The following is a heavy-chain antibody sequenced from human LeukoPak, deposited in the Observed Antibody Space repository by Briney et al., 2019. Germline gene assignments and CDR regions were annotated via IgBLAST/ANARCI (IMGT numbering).Heavy chain of an antibody. V-gene: IGHV4-4*07. D-gene: IGHD6-19*01. CDR2: IYTSGST. CDR3: ARDLYSSGWDY. CDR1: GYSISSGYY. Sequence: SETLSLTCTVSGYSISSGYYWSWIRQPAGKGLEWIGRIYTSGSTNYNPSLKSRVTMSVDTSKNQFSLKLSSVTAADTAVYYCARDLYSSGWDYWGQGTLVTVSS. J-gene: IGHJ4*02.